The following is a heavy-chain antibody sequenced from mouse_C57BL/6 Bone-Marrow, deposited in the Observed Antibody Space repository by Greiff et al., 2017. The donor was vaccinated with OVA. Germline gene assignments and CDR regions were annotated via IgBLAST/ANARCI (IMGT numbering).Heavy chain of an antibody. D-gene: IGHD2-5*01. V-gene: IGHV5-17*01. CDR1: GFTFSDYG. J-gene: IGHJ2*01. CDR3: ARDCSIYYFDY. Sequence: EVQGVESGGGLVKPGGSLKLSCAASGFTFSDYGMHWVRQAPGKGLEWVAYISSGSSTIYYADTVKGRFTISRDNAKNTLFLQMTSLRSEDTAMYYCARDCSIYYFDYWGQGTTLTVSS. CDR2: ISSGSSTI.